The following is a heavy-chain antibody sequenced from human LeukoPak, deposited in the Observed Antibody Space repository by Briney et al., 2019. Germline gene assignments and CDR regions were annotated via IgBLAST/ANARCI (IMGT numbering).Heavy chain of an antibody. CDR2: ISGSGATSA. V-gene: IGHV3-23*01. D-gene: IGHD5-24*01. CDR3: AKALGTYNYGAFDI. Sequence: PGGSLRLSCAASGFTFSSYAMTWVRQAPGKGLEWVSAISGSGATSAYYADSVKGRFTISRDNSKNTLYVQMNSLRAEDTAVYYCAKALGTYNYGAFDIWGQGTMVTVSS. J-gene: IGHJ3*02. CDR1: GFTFSSYA.